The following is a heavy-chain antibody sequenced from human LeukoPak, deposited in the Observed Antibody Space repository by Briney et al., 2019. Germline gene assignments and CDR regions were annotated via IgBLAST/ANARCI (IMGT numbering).Heavy chain of an antibody. D-gene: IGHD4-17*01. CDR3: ARDWDGDKNEDY. CDR1: GGSISSSSYY. V-gene: IGHV4-39*07. Sequence: PSETLSLTCTVSGGSISSSSYYWGWIRQPPGKGLEWIGSIYYSGSTYYNPSLKSRVTISVDTSKNQFSLKLSSVTAADTAVYYWARDWDGDKNEDYWGQGTLVTVSS. CDR2: IYYSGST. J-gene: IGHJ4*02.